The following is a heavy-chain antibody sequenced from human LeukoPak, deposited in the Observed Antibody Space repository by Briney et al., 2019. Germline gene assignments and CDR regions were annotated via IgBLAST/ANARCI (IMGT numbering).Heavy chain of an antibody. D-gene: IGHD3-10*01. CDR3: AKGPLWFGELYRNWFDP. CDR2: ISGSGGST. J-gene: IGHJ5*02. CDR1: GFTFSSYA. V-gene: IGHV3-23*01. Sequence: GGSLRLSCAASGFTFSSYAMSWVRQAPGKGLEWVSAISGSGGSTYYADSVKGRFTISRDNSKNTLYLQMNSLRAEDTAVYYCAKGPLWFGELYRNWFDPWGQGTLVTVSS.